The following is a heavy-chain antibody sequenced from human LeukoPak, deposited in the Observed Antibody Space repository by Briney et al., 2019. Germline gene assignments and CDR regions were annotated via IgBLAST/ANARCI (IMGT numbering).Heavy chain of an antibody. J-gene: IGHJ4*02. V-gene: IGHV3-23*01. CDR2: ISGSGGST. D-gene: IGHD1-26*01. CDR3: ARDKIVGATHFDY. Sequence: GGSLRLSCAASGFTFSSYGMSWVRQAPGKGLEWVSAISGSGGSTYYADSVKGRFTISRDNSKNSLYLQMNSLRAEDTAVYYCARDKIVGATHFDYWGQGTLVTVSS. CDR1: GFTFSSYG.